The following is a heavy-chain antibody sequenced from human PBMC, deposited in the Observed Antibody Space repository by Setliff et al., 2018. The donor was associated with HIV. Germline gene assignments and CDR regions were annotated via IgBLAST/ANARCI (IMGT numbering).Heavy chain of an antibody. CDR3: ARDIAQYSSGWYKGGWFDP. CDR2: IYTSGTT. J-gene: IGHJ5*02. CDR1: GGSISRGLYY. D-gene: IGHD6-19*01. V-gene: IGHV4-61*02. Sequence: SETLSLTCTVSGGSISRGLYYWSWIRQPAGKGLEWIGRIYTSGTTNYNPSLKSRVTISVDTSKNQFSLKLSSVTAADTAVYYCARDIAQYSSGWYKGGWFDPWGQGTLVTVSS.